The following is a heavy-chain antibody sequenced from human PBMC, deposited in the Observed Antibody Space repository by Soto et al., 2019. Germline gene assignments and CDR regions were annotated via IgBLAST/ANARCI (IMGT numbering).Heavy chain of an antibody. J-gene: IGHJ4*02. CDR1: GYTFTSYA. V-gene: IGHV1-3*01. Sequence: ASVKVSCKASGYTFTSYAMHWVRQAPGQRLEWMGWINAGNGNTKYSQKFQGRVTITRDTSASTAYMELSSLRSEDTAVYYCARVDVPDYYGSGSYRYYFDYWGQGTLVTVSS. CDR3: ARVDVPDYYGSGSYRYYFDY. D-gene: IGHD3-10*01. CDR2: INAGNGNT.